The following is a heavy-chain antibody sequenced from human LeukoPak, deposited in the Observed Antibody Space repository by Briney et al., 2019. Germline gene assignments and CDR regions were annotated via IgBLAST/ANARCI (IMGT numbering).Heavy chain of an antibody. Sequence: SETLSLTCTVSGGSISSYYWSWIRQPPGKGLEWIGYIYYSGSTNYNPSLKSRVTISVDTSKSQFSLKLSSVTAADTAVYYCARGTPNYYYYYGMDVWGQGTTVTVSS. J-gene: IGHJ6*02. V-gene: IGHV4-59*01. CDR3: ARGTPNYYYYYGMDV. CDR1: GGSISSYY. CDR2: IYYSGST.